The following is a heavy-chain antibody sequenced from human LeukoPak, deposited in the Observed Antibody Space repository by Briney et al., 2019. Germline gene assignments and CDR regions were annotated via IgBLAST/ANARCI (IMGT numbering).Heavy chain of an antibody. V-gene: IGHV3-48*01. Sequence: GRSLRLSCAASGFTFSSYSMNWVRQAPGKGLEWVSYISSSSSTIYYADSVKGRFTISRDDAKNSLYLQMNSLRAEDTAVYYCARDPRRIAAYFSATGVFDYWGQGTLVTVSS. CDR3: ARDPRRIAAYFSATGVFDY. D-gene: IGHD6-6*01. CDR1: GFTFSSYS. CDR2: ISSSSSTI. J-gene: IGHJ4*02.